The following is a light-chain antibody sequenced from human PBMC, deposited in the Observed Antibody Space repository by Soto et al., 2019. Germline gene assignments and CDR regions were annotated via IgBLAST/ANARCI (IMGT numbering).Light chain of an antibody. CDR2: EVS. V-gene: IGLV2-8*01. CDR3: SSYAGSNNWV. J-gene: IGLJ2*01. Sequence: QSALTQPPSASGSPGQSVTISCTGTSSDVGGYNYVSWYQQHPGKAPKLMIYEVSKRPSGVPDRFSGSKSGNTASLTVSGLQAEDEADYYCSSYAGSNNWVFGGGIKVTVL. CDR1: SSDVGGYNY.